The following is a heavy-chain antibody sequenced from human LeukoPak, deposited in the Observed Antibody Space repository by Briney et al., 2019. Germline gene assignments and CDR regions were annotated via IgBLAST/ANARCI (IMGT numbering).Heavy chain of an antibody. D-gene: IGHD4-11*01. J-gene: IGHJ5*02. CDR3: ARYIPVDDYFDP. CDR1: GYTFTGYY. Sequence: APVKVSCKASGYTFTGYYLHWVRQAPGQGLEWMGWLNPNSGATKYAQKFQGRVTMTRGTSITTAYMELNRLRYDDTAMYYCARYIPVDDYFDPWGQGTLVTVSS. CDR2: LNPNSGAT. V-gene: IGHV1-2*02.